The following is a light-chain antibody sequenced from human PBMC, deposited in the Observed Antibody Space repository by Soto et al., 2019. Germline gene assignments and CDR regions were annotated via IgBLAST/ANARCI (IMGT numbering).Light chain of an antibody. CDR1: QSVSSSY. CDR2: GAS. V-gene: IGKV3-20*01. J-gene: IGKJ1*01. Sequence: EIVLTQSPGTLSFSSRERATLSCRASQSVSSSYLAWYQQKPGQAPRLLIYGASSRATGIPDRFSGSGSGTDFTLTISRLEPEDFAVYYCQQYGSSGTFGQGTKVDIK. CDR3: QQYGSSGT.